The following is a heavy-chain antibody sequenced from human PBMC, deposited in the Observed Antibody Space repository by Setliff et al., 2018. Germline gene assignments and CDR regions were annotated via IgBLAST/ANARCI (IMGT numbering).Heavy chain of an antibody. D-gene: IGHD3-3*01. Sequence: SETLSLTCTVSDDSISSRRYYWGWFRQPAGKRLEWIGQIYTSWSTNYNPSFNSRVTISLDTSKNQFSLSLKTVTAADTAVYYCARMSGFQYIDVWDKGTTVTVSS. V-gene: IGHV4-61*09. CDR2: IYTSWST. CDR3: ARMSGFQYIDV. J-gene: IGHJ6*03. CDR1: DDSISSRRYY.